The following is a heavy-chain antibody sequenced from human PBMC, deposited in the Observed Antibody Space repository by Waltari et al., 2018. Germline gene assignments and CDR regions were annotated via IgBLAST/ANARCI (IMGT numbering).Heavy chain of an antibody. D-gene: IGHD2-2*02. CDR1: GYTLTELS. V-gene: IGHV1-24*01. J-gene: IGHJ5*02. CDR2: CDPEDGEI. CDR3: ATPPAVVLPAAIPGCVAP. Sequence: QVQLVQSGAEVKKPGASVKVSCKVSGYTLTELSMYWVRQAPGKWLEWLGGCDPEDGEILVAQDFQGRVTMTEATSTDTAYMELSSLRSEDTAVYYWATPPAVVLPAAIPGCVAPWGQGSLVTVSS.